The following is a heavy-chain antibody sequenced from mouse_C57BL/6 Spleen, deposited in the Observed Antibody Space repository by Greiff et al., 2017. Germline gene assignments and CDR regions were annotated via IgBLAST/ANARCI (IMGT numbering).Heavy chain of an antibody. CDR1: GYSITSGYY. V-gene: IGHV3-6*01. CDR3: ARGDYYGSSFFDY. CDR2: ISYDGSN. D-gene: IGHD1-1*01. J-gene: IGHJ2*01. Sequence: ESGPGLVKPSQSLSLTCSVTGYSITSGYYWNWIRQFPGNKLEWMGYISYDGSNNSNPSLKNRISITRDTSKNQFFLKLNSVTTEDTATYYCARGDYYGSSFFDYWGQGTTLTVSS.